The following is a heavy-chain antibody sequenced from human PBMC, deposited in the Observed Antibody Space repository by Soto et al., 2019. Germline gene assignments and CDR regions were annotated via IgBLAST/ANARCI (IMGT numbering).Heavy chain of an antibody. CDR3: ARELHCSSTSCYGMDV. D-gene: IGHD2-2*01. J-gene: IGHJ6*02. V-gene: IGHV3-74*01. Sequence: EVQLVESGGGLVQPGGSLRLSCAASGFTFNSYWMHWVRQAPGKGLVWVSRINTDGSSTSYAESVKGRFTISRDNAKNTLYLQMNSLRAEDTAVYYCARELHCSSTSCYGMDVWGQGTTVTVSS. CDR1: GFTFNSYW. CDR2: INTDGSST.